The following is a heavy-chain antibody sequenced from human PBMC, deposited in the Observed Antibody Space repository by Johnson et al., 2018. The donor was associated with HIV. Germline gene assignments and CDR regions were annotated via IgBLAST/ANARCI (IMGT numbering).Heavy chain of an antibody. V-gene: IGHV3-NL1*01. CDR1: GVTISSFG. D-gene: IGHD1-1*01. J-gene: IGHJ3*02. CDR3: ARGTGTDDAFDI. CDR2: IYSGGST. Sequence: QVQLVESGGGVVQPGGSLRLSCAASGVTISSFGMHWVRQAPGKGLEWVSVIYSGGSTYYADSVKGRFTISRDNSKNTLYLQMNSLRAEDTAVYYCARGTGTDDAFDIWGQGTMVTVSS.